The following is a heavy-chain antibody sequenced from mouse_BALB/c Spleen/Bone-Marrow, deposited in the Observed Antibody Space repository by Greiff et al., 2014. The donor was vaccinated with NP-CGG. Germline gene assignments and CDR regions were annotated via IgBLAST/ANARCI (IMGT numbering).Heavy chain of an antibody. CDR2: IWAGGST. J-gene: IGHJ2*01. D-gene: IGHD1-2*01. CDR1: GVSLTSYG. V-gene: IGHV2-9*02. CDR3: ARYYYGFLDY. Sequence: QVQLKESGPGLVAPSQSLSITFTVSGVSLTSYGVHWVRQPPGKGLEWLGVIWAGGSTNYNSTLMSRLSISKDNSKSQVFLKMNSLQTDDTAMYYCARYYYGFLDYWGQGTTLTVSS.